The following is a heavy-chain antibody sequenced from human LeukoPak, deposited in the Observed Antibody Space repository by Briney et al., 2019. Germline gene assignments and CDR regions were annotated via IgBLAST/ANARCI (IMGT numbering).Heavy chain of an antibody. CDR1: GFTFSSYS. CDR3: AGGRNIVATILTG. V-gene: IGHV3-21*01. D-gene: IGHD5-12*01. J-gene: IGHJ4*02. Sequence: GGSLRLSCAASGFTFSSYSMNWVRQAPGKGLEWVSSISSSSSYIYYADSVKGRFTISRDNAKNSLYLQMNSLRAEDTAVYYCAGGRNIVATILTGWGQGALVTVSS. CDR2: ISSSSSYI.